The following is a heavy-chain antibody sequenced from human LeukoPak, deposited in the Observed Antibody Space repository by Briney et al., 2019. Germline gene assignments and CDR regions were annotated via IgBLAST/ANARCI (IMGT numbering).Heavy chain of an antibody. CDR3: ASLPGAGYYYYMDV. V-gene: IGHV1-2*02. CDR1: GYTFTGYY. CDR2: INPNSGGT. Sequence: ASVKVSCKASGYTFTGYYMHWVRQAPGQGLEWMGWINPNSGGTNYAQKFQGRVTMTRDTSISTAYMELSRLRSDDTAVYYCASLPGAGYYYYMDVWGKGTTVTVSS. J-gene: IGHJ6*03. D-gene: IGHD3-10*01.